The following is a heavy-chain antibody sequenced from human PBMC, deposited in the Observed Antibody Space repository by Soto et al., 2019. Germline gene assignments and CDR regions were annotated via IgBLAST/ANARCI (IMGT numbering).Heavy chain of an antibody. CDR2: IYYSGST. CDR3: ARLGRDIVVVPAAIRKNYYYYYMDV. CDR1: GGSISSYY. V-gene: IGHV4-59*08. J-gene: IGHJ6*03. D-gene: IGHD2-2*01. Sequence: SETLSLTCTVSGGSISSYYWSWIRQPPGKGLEWIGYIYYSGSTNYNPSLKSRVTISVDTSKNQFSLKLSSVTAADTAVYYCARLGRDIVVVPAAIRKNYYYYYMDVWGKGTTVTVSS.